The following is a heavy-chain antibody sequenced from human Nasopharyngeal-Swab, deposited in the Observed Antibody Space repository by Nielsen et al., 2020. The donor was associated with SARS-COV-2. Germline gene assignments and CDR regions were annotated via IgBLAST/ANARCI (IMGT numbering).Heavy chain of an antibody. D-gene: IGHD1-26*01. J-gene: IGHJ5*02. V-gene: IGHV3-21*01. CDR2: ISSSSSYI. CDR1: GFTFSSYS. Sequence: GESLKISCAASGFTFSSYSMNWVRQAPGKGLEWVSSISSSSSYIYYADPVKGRFTISRDNAKNSLYLQMNSLRAEDTAVYYCARDGTYSGSYRFNFGGNWFDPWGQGTLVTVSS. CDR3: ARDGTYSGSYRFNFGGNWFDP.